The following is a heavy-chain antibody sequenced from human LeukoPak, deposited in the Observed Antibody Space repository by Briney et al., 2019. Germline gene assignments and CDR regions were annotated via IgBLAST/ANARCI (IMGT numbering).Heavy chain of an antibody. J-gene: IGHJ4*02. V-gene: IGHV3-30*02. CDR1: GFTFSSYW. CDR3: AKPYYYDSSGYYDY. CDR2: IRYDGSNK. D-gene: IGHD3-22*01. Sequence: GGSLRLSCAASGFTFSSYWMSWVRQAPGKGLEWVAFIRYDGSNKYYADSVRGRFTISRDNSKNTLYLQMNSLRAEDTAVYYCAKPYYYDSSGYYDYWGQGTLVTVSS.